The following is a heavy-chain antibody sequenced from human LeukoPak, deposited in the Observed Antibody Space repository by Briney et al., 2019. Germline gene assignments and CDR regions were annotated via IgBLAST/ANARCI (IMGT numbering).Heavy chain of an antibody. CDR2: ISYDGSNK. CDR1: GFTFSSYA. D-gene: IGHD4-17*01. Sequence: GGSLRLSCAASGFTFSSYAMHWVRQAPGKGLEWVAVISYDGSNKYYADSVKGRFTISRDNSKNTLFLQMNSLTTEDTAVYYCAREVGGDYVFDYWGQGTLVTVSS. CDR3: AREVGGDYVFDY. V-gene: IGHV3-30-3*01. J-gene: IGHJ4*02.